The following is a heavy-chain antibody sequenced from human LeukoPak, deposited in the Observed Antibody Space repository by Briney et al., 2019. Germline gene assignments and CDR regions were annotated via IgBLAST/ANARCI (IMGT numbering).Heavy chain of an antibody. D-gene: IGHD3-22*01. V-gene: IGHV3-30*18. J-gene: IGHJ3*02. CDR1: GFTFSSYG. CDR2: ISYDGSNK. Sequence: GGSLRLSCAASGFTFSSYGMHWVRQAPGKGLEWVAVISYDGSNKYYADSVKGRFTISRDNSKNTLYLQINSLRAEDTAVYYCAKSDYYDSSGYYYDPNDAFDIWGQGTMVTVSS. CDR3: AKSDYYDSSGYYYDPNDAFDI.